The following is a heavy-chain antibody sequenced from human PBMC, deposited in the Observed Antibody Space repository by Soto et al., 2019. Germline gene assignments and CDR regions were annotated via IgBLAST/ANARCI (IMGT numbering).Heavy chain of an antibody. Sequence: QITLKESGPTLVKPTQTLTLTCTFSGFSLSTSGVGVGWIRQPPGKALEWLALIYWDDDKRYSPSLKSRLTIPKDTSQNQVVFTMTNMDPVDTAAYDCAHRGVIAARRAFDYWGQGTLVTVCS. V-gene: IGHV2-5*02. J-gene: IGHJ4*02. CDR2: IYWDDDK. CDR3: AHRGVIAARRAFDY. CDR1: GFSLSTSGVG. D-gene: IGHD6-6*01.